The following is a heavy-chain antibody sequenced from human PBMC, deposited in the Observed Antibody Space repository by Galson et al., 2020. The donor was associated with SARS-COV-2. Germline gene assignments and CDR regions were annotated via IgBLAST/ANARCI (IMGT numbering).Heavy chain of an antibody. J-gene: IGHJ4*02. V-gene: IGHV1-2*06. Sequence: ASVKVSCKASGYTLIDFHLQWVRQVPGQGFEWMGRIDTASGSANHTQKFLGRVTMTRDTSSSTAYLALSRLRVHDAAVDYCAIDANYYGSWSYLFDFWGQGTLVTVSS. CDR1: GYTLIDFH. CDR2: IDTASGSA. D-gene: IGHD3-10*01. CDR3: AIDANYYGSWSYLFDF.